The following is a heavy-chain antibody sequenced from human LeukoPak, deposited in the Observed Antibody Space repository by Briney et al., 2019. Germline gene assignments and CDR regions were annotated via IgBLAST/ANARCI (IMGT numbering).Heavy chain of an antibody. V-gene: IGHV7-4-1*02. J-gene: IGHJ6*03. CDR3: ARDISGYNFAPFYDYYYMDV. Sequence: ASVKVSCKASGYTFSTYAMNWVRQAPGQGLEWMGWINTNTGNPPYAQGFTGRFVFSLDTSVSTAYLQISSLKAEDAAVYYCARDISGYNFAPFYDYYYMDVWGKGTTVTVSS. CDR2: INTNTGNP. CDR1: GYTFSTYA. D-gene: IGHD5-12*01.